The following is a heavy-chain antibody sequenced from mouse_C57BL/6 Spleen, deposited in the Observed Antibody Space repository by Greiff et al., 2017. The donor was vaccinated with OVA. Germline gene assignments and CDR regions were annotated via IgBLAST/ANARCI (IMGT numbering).Heavy chain of an antibody. Sequence: QVQLQQSGAELVRPGASVKLSCKASGYTFTDYYINWVKQRPGQGLEWIARIYPGSGNTYYNEKFKGKATLTAEKSSSTAYMQLSSLTSEDSAVYFCAREVDGYYAPRAMDYWGQGTSVTVSS. CDR3: AREVDGYYAPRAMDY. J-gene: IGHJ4*01. CDR2: IYPGSGNT. CDR1: GYTFTDYY. V-gene: IGHV1-76*01. D-gene: IGHD2-3*01.